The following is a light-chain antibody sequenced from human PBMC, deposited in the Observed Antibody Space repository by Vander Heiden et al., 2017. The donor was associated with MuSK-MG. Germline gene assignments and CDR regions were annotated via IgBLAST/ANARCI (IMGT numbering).Light chain of an antibody. J-gene: IGKJ4*01. CDR1: QSVSNF. V-gene: IGKV3-11*01. Sequence: EIVLTQSPATLSLSPGQIATLSCRASQSVSNFLAWYQQKPGQAPRLLISDASKRATGIPARFSGSWSGTDFTLTISSVEAEDLAVYYCQQRFNSPLTFGGGTKVEIK. CDR3: QQRFNSPLT. CDR2: DAS.